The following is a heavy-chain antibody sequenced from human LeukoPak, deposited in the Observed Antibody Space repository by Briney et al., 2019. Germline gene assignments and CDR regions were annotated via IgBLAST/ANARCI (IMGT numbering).Heavy chain of an antibody. CDR2: IYPGDSGT. V-gene: IGHV5-51*01. CDR1: GYSLTSYW. Sequence: GESLKISCKGSGYSLTSYWIGWVRQMPGKGLEWMGIIYPGDSGTRYSPSFQGQVTISADKSISTAYLQWSSLKASDTAMYYCARRTYYDSSGYYVDYWGQGTLVTVSS. J-gene: IGHJ4*02. D-gene: IGHD3-22*01. CDR3: ARRTYYDSSGYYVDY.